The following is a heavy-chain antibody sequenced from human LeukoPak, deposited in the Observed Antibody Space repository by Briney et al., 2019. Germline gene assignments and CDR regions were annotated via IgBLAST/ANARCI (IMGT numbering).Heavy chain of an antibody. V-gene: IGHV3-33*01. Sequence: GSRRLSCAASGFTFSSYGMHWVRQAPGKGREWVAVIWYDGSNKYYADSVKGRFTISRDNSKNTLYLQMNSLRAEDTAVYYCASGSGSYYSPHFDYWGQGTLVTVSS. D-gene: IGHD3-10*01. CDR3: ASGSGSYYSPHFDY. J-gene: IGHJ4*02. CDR2: IWYDGSNK. CDR1: GFTFSSYG.